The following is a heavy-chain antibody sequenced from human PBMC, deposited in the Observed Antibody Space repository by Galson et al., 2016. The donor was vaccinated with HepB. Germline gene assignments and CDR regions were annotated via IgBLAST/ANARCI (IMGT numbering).Heavy chain of an antibody. CDR3: ARAQSNWNAH. CDR1: GYTFTDYY. CDR2: INPNPGRT. J-gene: IGHJ1*01. Sequence: SVKVSCKASGYTFTDYYMHWVRQAPGQGLEWMGWINPNPGRTKYAQKFQGRVTMTRESSISTAYMELTRLTSDDTAIYYCARAQSNWNAHWGPGTLVTVSS. V-gene: IGHV1-2*02. D-gene: IGHD1-1*01.